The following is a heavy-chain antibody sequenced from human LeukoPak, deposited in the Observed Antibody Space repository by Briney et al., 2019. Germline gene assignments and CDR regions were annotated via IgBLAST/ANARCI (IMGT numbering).Heavy chain of an antibody. V-gene: IGHV4-4*07. CDR3: AKVFHD. Sequence: SETLSLTCSVSRGSISGDYWSWIRQPAGKGLEWIGLIYTSGTTNYNPSLKSRVTMSLDTSENQFSLKLSSVTAADTAVYYCAKVFHDWGQGTMVTVSS. J-gene: IGHJ3*01. CDR1: RGSISGDY. CDR2: IYTSGTT.